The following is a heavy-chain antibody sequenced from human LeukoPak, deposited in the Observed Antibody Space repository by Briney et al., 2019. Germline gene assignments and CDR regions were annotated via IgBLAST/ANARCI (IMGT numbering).Heavy chain of an antibody. Sequence: GASVKVSSKASGYTFTGYYMHWLRQATGQGLEWRGWINPNSGGTNYAQKFQGRVTMTRDTSISTAYMELSRLRSDDTAVYYCARDRRFGESTPPGYWGQGTLVTVSS. J-gene: IGHJ4*02. CDR2: INPNSGGT. CDR3: ARDRRFGESTPPGY. D-gene: IGHD3-10*01. CDR1: GYTFTGYY. V-gene: IGHV1-2*02.